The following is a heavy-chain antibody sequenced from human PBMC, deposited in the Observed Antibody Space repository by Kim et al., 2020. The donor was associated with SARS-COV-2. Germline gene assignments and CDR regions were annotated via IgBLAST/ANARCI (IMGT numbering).Heavy chain of an antibody. Sequence: GESLKISCKGSGYSFTSYWISWVRQMPGKGLEWMGRIDPTDSYTNYSPSFQGHVTISVDKSISTAYLQWSSLKASDTAIYYCATYGLYGMDVCGQGTTVTVSS. V-gene: IGHV5-10-1*01. CDR1: GYSFTSYW. CDR2: IDPTDSYT. J-gene: IGHJ6*02. CDR3: ATYGLYGMDV. D-gene: IGHD3-16*01.